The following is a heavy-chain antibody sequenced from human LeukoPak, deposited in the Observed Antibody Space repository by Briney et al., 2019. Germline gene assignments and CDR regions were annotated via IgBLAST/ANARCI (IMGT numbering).Heavy chain of an antibody. CDR3: ATFKCSPGGTCSADDF. Sequence: SQTLSLTCTVSGGSISSGGYYWSWIRQPAGKGLEWIGRISTSGTTRYTASLQGRLTMSLDAPKNQFTLQLSSVTAADTAVYYCATFKCSPGGTCSADDFWGQGTLVIVSS. CDR2: ISTSGTT. CDR1: GGSISSGGYY. V-gene: IGHV4-61*02. J-gene: IGHJ4*02. D-gene: IGHD2-15*01.